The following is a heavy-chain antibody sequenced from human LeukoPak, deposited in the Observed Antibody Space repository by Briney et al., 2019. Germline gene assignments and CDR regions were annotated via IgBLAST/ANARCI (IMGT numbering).Heavy chain of an antibody. CDR2: ISISGTYI. V-gene: IGHV3-21*01. CDR3: AKSRGAEDY. Sequence: GGSLRLSCVDSGFTFGSYNMNWVRLAPGKGLEWVASISISGTYIYYADSVKGRFTISRDNSKNTLYLQMNSLRAEDTAVYYCAKSRGAEDYWGQGTLVTVSS. CDR1: GFTFGSYN. J-gene: IGHJ4*02. D-gene: IGHD4/OR15-4a*01.